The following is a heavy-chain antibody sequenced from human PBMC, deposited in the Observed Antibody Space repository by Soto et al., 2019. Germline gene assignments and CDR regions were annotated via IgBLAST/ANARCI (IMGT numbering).Heavy chain of an antibody. CDR3: ARGGGGGVDC. D-gene: IGHD1-26*01. J-gene: IGHJ4*02. CDR2: IYYGGDS. CDR1: GGSISSRTSY. V-gene: IGHV4-31*03. Sequence: QVQLQESGPGLVKPSQTLSLTCTVSGGSISSRTSYWSWIRQHPGKGLEWIGYIYYGGDSFYNPPLKSRVTIAIDTSENHVPRKLNSGTAADAAVYFWARGGGGGVDCWGQGTLVTVAS.